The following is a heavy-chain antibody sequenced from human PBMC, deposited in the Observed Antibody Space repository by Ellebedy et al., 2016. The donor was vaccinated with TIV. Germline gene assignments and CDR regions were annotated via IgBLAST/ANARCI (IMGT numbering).Heavy chain of an antibody. CDR1: GFTFTTYG. V-gene: IGHV3-33*01. D-gene: IGHD6-13*01. J-gene: IGHJ4*02. Sequence: GESLKISXAASGFTFTTYGFHWVRQAPGKGLEWVAVMWYDGSNEYYADSVKGRFTISRDNAKNTLYLQMDTLRGEDTAVYYCARDVYSRGDYWGQGTLVTVSS. CDR2: MWYDGSNE. CDR3: ARDVYSRGDY.